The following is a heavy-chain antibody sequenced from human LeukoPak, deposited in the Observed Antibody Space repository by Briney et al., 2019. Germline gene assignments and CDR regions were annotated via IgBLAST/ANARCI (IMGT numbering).Heavy chain of an antibody. J-gene: IGHJ4*02. D-gene: IGHD6-13*01. V-gene: IGHV4-34*01. Sequence: SETLSLTCAVYGGSFSGYYWSWIRQPPGKGLEWIGEINHSGSTNYNPSLKSRVTISVDTSKNQFSLKLSSVTAADTAVYYCARVSKSSSWNEYWGEGTLVTVSS. CDR1: GGSFSGYY. CDR3: ARVSKSSSWNEY. CDR2: INHSGST.